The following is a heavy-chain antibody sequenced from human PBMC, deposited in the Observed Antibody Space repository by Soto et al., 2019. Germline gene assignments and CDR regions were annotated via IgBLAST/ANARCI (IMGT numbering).Heavy chain of an antibody. CDR2: INAGNGNT. V-gene: IGHV1-3*01. Sequence: GASVKVSCKASGYTFTSYAMHWVRQAPGQRLEWMGWINAGNGNTKYSQKFQGRVTITRDTSASTAYMELSSLRSEDTAVYYFARDWGTGYCSGGSCYLNWFDPWGQGTLVTVSS. D-gene: IGHD2-15*01. CDR1: GYTFTSYA. J-gene: IGHJ5*02. CDR3: ARDWGTGYCSGGSCYLNWFDP.